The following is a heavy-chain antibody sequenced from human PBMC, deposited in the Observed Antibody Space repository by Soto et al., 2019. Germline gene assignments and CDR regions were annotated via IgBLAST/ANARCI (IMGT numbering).Heavy chain of an antibody. V-gene: IGHV1-18*01. J-gene: IGHJ5*02. D-gene: IGHD2-2*01. CDR3: ARVVPGAEAWFGP. CDR2: ISLYSDGT. Sequence: SVKVSFRTSCYTFSNYGITWVRQAPGQPLEWLGWISLYSDGTNYAQKFQGRVSMTTDTSTTTAYMELRSLRSDDTAVYYCARVVPGAEAWFGPWGQGTLVTVSS. CDR1: CYTFSNYG.